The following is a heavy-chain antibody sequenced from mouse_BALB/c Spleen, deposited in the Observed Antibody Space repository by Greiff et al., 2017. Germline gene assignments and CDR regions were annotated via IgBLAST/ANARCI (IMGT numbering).Heavy chain of an antibody. J-gene: IGHJ3*01. CDR2: INPSNGGT. V-gene: IGHV1S81*02. CDR1: GYTFTSYY. Sequence: QVQLQQSGAELVKPGASVKLSCKASGYTFTSYYMYWVKQRPGQGLEWIGEINPSNGGTNFNEKFKSKATLTVDKSSSTAYMQLSSLTSEDSAVYYCTRRGYGNPAWFAYWGQGTLVTVSA. CDR3: TRRGYGNPAWFAY. D-gene: IGHD2-10*02.